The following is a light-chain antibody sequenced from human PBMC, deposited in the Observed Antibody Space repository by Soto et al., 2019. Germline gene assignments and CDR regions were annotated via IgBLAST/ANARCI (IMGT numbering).Light chain of an antibody. CDR1: SSDVGGYNS. CDR2: EVS. CDR3: CSHVGNGDV. Sequence: QSSLTQPRSVSGSPGQSVTISCTGTSSDVGGYNSVSWYQQHPGKAPKVMIYEVSNRPSGVPDRFSGSKSGNTASLTISGLQAEDETDYYCCSHVGNGDVFGTGTKLTVL. V-gene: IGLV2-11*01. J-gene: IGLJ1*01.